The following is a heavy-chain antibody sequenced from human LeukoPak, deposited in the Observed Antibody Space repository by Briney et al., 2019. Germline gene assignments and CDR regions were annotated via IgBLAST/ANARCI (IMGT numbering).Heavy chain of an antibody. CDR1: GGSISSYY. CDR3: ATLVSTRYYFDY. V-gene: IGHV4-59*08. Sequence: SETLSLTCTVSGGSISSYYWSWIRQPPGKGLEWIGYIYYSGSTNYNPSLKSRVTISVDTSKNQFSLNLSSVTAADTAVYFCATLVSTRYYFDYWGQGTLVTVSS. J-gene: IGHJ4*02. D-gene: IGHD5/OR15-5a*01. CDR2: IYYSGST.